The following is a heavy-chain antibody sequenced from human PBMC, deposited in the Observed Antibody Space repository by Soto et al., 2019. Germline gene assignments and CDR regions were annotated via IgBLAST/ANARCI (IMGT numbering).Heavy chain of an antibody. J-gene: IGHJ5*02. CDR1: GGSFSGYY. V-gene: IGHV4-34*01. D-gene: IGHD2-15*01. CDR3: ARHVLDIVVVVAAGNWFDP. Sequence: PSETLSLTCAVYGGSFSGYYWTWIRQPPGTGLEWIGEINHSGSTNYNPSLKSRVTISVDTSKNQFSLKLSSVTAADTAVYYCARHVLDIVVVVAAGNWFDPWGQGTLVT. CDR2: INHSGST.